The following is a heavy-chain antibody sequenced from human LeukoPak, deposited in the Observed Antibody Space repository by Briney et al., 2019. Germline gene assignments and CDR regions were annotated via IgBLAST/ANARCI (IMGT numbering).Heavy chain of an antibody. CDR3: ARGPYYDRTITYYFDY. J-gene: IGHJ4*02. CDR2: INHSGST. CDR1: GGSFSGYY. D-gene: IGHD3-22*01. Sequence: SETLSLTCAVYGGSFSGYYWSWIRQRPGKGLEWIGEINHSGSTNYNPSLKSRVTISVDTSKNQFSLKLSSVTAADTAVYYCARGPYYDRTITYYFDYWGQGTLVTVSS. V-gene: IGHV4-34*01.